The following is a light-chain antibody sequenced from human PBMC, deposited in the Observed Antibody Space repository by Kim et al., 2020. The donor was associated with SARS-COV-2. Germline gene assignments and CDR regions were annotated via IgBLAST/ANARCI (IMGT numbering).Light chain of an antibody. CDR2: DAS. CDR3: QQDDKIPYS. V-gene: IGKV1-33*01. CDR1: QDIGNY. Sequence: DIQMTQSPSSLSASVGDRVTITCHASQDIGNYLNWYQQTPGKAPKLLIYDASDLQPGVPSRFSGSGSGTVFTFTISSLQPEDIATYFCQQDDKIPYSFGQGTKLEI. J-gene: IGKJ2*03.